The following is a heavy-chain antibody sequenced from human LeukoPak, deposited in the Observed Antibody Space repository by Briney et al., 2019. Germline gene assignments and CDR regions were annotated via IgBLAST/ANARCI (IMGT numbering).Heavy chain of an antibody. V-gene: IGHV7-4-1*02. D-gene: IGHD2-15*01. CDR3: ARDFEHSRGYCSGGSCYPHY. CDR2: INTNTGNP. CDR1: GYTFTSYA. Sequence: EASVKVSCKASGYTFTSYAMNWVRQAPGQGLEWMGWINTNTGNPTYAQGFTGRFVFSLDTSVSTAYLQISSLKAEDTAVYYCARDFEHSRGYCSGGSCYPHYWGQGTLVTVSS. J-gene: IGHJ4*02.